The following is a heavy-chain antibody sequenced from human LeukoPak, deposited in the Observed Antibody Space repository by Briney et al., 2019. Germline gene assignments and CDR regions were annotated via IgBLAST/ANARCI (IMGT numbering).Heavy chain of an antibody. CDR3: ARGVYDFWSGYYQPSDAFDI. Sequence: PSETLSLTCTVSGGSISSYYWSWIRQPAGKGLEWIGRIYTSGSTNYNPSLKSRVTMSVDTSKNQFSLKLSSVTAADTAVYYCARGVYDFWSGYYQPSDAFDIWGQGTMVTVSS. J-gene: IGHJ3*02. CDR1: GGSISSYY. V-gene: IGHV4-4*07. CDR2: IYTSGST. D-gene: IGHD3-3*01.